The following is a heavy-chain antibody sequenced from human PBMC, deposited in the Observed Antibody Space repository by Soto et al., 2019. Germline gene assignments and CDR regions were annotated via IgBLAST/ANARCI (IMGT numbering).Heavy chain of an antibody. V-gene: IGHV1-69*01. CDR1: GGTFSSYA. CDR3: ASYGSGSYYKWGGGWGKDV. J-gene: IGHJ6*02. CDR2: IIPIFGTA. Sequence: QVQLVQSGAEVKKPGSSVKVSCKASGGTFSSYAISWVRQAPGQGLEWMGGIIPIFGTANYAQKFQGRVTITADESTSTAYMELSSLKSEDTAVYYCASYGSGSYYKWGGGWGKDVWGQGTTVTVSS. D-gene: IGHD3-10*01.